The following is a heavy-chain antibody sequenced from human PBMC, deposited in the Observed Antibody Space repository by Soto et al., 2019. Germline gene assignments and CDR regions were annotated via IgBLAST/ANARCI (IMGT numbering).Heavy chain of an antibody. Sequence: AAVKASCKASGYAFSNYGISWVRQAPGQGLEWMGWISAYNGNTDYAQKFQGRVTMATDTSTSTAYMELRSLRSDDTAVYYCARDRLVSSGLHILGDYNWFDPWG. V-gene: IGHV1-18*04. J-gene: IGHJ5*02. CDR3: ARDRLVSSGLHILGDYNWFDP. D-gene: IGHD6-19*01. CDR1: GYAFSNYG. CDR2: ISAYNGNT.